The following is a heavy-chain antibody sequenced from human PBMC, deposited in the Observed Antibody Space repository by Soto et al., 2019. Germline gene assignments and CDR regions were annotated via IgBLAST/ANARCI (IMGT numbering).Heavy chain of an antibody. J-gene: IGHJ4*02. CDR1: GGSVSSGSYY. V-gene: IGHV4-61*01. D-gene: IGHD5-18*01. CDR2: IYYSGST. CDR3: ARERRGYSSIDY. Sequence: SSETLSLTCTVSGGSVSSGSYYWSWIRQPPGKGLEWIGYIYYSGSTNYNPSLKSRVTISVDTSKNQFSLKLSSVTAADTAVYYCARERRGYSSIDYWGQGTLVTVSS.